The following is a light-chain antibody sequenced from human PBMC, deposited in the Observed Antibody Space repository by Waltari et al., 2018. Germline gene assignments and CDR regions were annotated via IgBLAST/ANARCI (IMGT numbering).Light chain of an antibody. CDR1: QIVSSSY. J-gene: IGKJ1*01. Sequence: ELVLTQSPGTLSLSPGEGATLSCRASQIVSSSYLAWYQQKPGQAPRLLIYGASSRATGIPDRFSGSGSGTDFTLTISRLDPEDFAVYYCQQCGISVWTFGQGTKVEIK. CDR2: GAS. CDR3: QQCGISVWT. V-gene: IGKV3-20*01.